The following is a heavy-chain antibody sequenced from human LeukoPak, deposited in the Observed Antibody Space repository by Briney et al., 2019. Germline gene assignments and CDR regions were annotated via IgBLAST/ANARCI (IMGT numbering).Heavy chain of an antibody. D-gene: IGHD3-16*01. V-gene: IGHV3-30-3*01. J-gene: IGHJ4*02. CDR2: IAYDGSIT. Sequence: PGGSLRLPCAASGFTLSSYPMHWVRQAPGKGLEWLAVIAYDGSITLYTDSVKGRFTTSRDSSKNTLYLQMNSLRTEDTAVYYCARDFLRGSPDFFDYWGQGNPGHRLF. CDR1: GFTLSSYP. CDR3: ARDFLRGSPDFFDY.